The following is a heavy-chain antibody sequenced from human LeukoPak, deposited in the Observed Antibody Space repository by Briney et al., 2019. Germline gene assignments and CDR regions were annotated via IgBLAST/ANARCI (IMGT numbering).Heavy chain of an antibody. CDR1: GYTFTDYY. V-gene: IGHV1-2*02. Sequence: ASVKVSCKVSGYTFTDYYMHWVRQAPGPGLEWMGWINPNSGGTDYAQKFQGRVTLIRDTSISTAYMELSRLTSDDTAVYYCARGRYCGETTCSDFDSWGQGTLVTVSS. J-gene: IGHJ4*02. CDR2: INPNSGGT. CDR3: ARGRYCGETTCSDFDS. D-gene: IGHD2-21*01.